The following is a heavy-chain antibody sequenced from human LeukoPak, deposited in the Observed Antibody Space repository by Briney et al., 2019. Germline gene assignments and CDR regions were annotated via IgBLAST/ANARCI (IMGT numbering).Heavy chain of an antibody. CDR2: IYPGHCDT. J-gene: IGHJ6*02. Sequence: GESLKISFKGSGYRFTSYWIGRGRPMPGKGPELMGIIYPGHCDTRHSPSFQGQITISADKSSSTAYLQWSSLKASDTDMYYCARHFGRGYYDILPWTHPTYYYFYGMDVWGQGTTVTVYS. V-gene: IGHV5-51*01. CDR1: GYRFTSYW. CDR3: ARHFGRGYYDILPWTHPTYYYFYGMDV. D-gene: IGHD3-9*01.